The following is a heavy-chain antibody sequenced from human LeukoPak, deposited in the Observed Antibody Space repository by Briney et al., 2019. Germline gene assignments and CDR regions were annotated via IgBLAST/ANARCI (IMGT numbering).Heavy chain of an antibody. CDR1: GGSFSGYY. Sequence: PSETLSLTCAVYGGSFSGYYWSWIRQPPGKGLEWVGYIYYSGSTYYNPSLKSRVTISVDTSKNQFSLKLSSVTAADTAVYYCARTPCSGGSCYSHEYFQHWGQGTLVTVSS. D-gene: IGHD2-15*01. CDR3: ARTPCSGGSCYSHEYFQH. J-gene: IGHJ1*01. CDR2: IYYSGST. V-gene: IGHV4-34*09.